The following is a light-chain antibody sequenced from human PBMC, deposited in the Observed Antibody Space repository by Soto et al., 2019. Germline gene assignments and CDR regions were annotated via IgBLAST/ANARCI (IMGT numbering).Light chain of an antibody. V-gene: IGKV1-39*01. CDR3: QHTYSTPFT. CDR1: QSISSY. CDR2: AAS. Sequence: DIQMTQSPSPLSASVGDRGTITCRSSQSISSYVNWYQQKPGIAPRLLIFAASNLQTGVPSRFSGSGSGTDFTLTISSLQPEDFGTYFCQHTYSTPFTFGPGTKVDIK. J-gene: IGKJ3*01.